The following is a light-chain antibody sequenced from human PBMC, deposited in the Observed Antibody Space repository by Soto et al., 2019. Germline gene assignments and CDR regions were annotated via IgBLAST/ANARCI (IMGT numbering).Light chain of an antibody. V-gene: IGLV1-44*01. Sequence: QSVLTQPPSASGTPGQRVTFSCSGSSSNIGSNTVNWYQQLPGTAHKLLIYSNNQRPSGVPDRFSGSKSGTSASLAISGLQSEDEADYYCAAWDDSLNGPVFGGGTQLTVL. CDR3: AAWDDSLNGPV. J-gene: IGLJ7*01. CDR2: SNN. CDR1: SSNIGSNT.